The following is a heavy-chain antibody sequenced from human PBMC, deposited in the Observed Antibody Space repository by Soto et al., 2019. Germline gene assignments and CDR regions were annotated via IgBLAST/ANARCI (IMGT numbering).Heavy chain of an antibody. V-gene: IGHV4-59*06. CDR1: GDSISSYY. CDR2: IYFSGST. D-gene: IGHD2-21*02. Sequence: SETLSLTCTVSGDSISSYYWSWIRQHPGKGLEWIGYIYFSGSTYYNPSLKSRVTISVDTSKNQFSLKLSSVTAADTAVYYCAREGALLDGGNSDYYYTMDVWGQGTTVTVSS. J-gene: IGHJ6*02. CDR3: AREGALLDGGNSDYYYTMDV.